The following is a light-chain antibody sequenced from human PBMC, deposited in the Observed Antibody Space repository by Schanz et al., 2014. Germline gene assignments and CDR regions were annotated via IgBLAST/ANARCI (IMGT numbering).Light chain of an antibody. Sequence: QSALTQPASVSGSPGQSITISCTGTSSDVGGYNYVSWYQQHPGKAPKLIIYDVGDRPSGVSNRFSGSKSDNTASLTISGLQAEDEADYYCCSYAGLSSWVFGGGTKLTVL. CDR1: SSDVGGYNY. J-gene: IGLJ3*02. CDR2: DVG. V-gene: IGLV2-14*01. CDR3: CSYAGLSSWV.